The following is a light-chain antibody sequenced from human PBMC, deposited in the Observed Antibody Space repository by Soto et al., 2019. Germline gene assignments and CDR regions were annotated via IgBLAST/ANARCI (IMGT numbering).Light chain of an antibody. Sequence: QSALTQPPSASGSPGQSVTISCTGTSSDVGGYDYVSWYQQHPGKAPKLMIYEVTILPSGVSDRFSGSKSGNTASLTVSGLQAEDEADYYCSSYTGGNPSYVFGTGTKLTVL. CDR2: EVT. CDR3: SSYTGGNPSYV. V-gene: IGLV2-8*01. J-gene: IGLJ1*01. CDR1: SSDVGGYDY.